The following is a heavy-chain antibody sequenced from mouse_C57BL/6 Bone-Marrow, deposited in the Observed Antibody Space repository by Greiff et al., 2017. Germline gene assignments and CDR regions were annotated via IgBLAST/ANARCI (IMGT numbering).Heavy chain of an antibody. CDR2: IYPGSGST. V-gene: IGHV1-55*01. CDR3: ARSGIYLYYAMDY. Sequence: QVQLKQPGAELVKPGASVKMSCKASGYTFTSYWITWVKQRPGQGLEWIGDIYPGSGSTNYNEKFKSKATLTVDTSSSTAYMQLSSLTSEDSAVYYCARSGIYLYYAMDYWGQGTSVTVSS. CDR1: GYTFTSYW. J-gene: IGHJ4*01. D-gene: IGHD2-1*01.